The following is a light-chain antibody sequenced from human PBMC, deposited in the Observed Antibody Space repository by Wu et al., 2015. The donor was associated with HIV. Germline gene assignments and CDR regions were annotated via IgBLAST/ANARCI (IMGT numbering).Light chain of an antibody. CDR2: DAS. V-gene: IGKV3-20*01. CDR3: QQYGSSPPYT. J-gene: IGKJ2*01. CDR1: QSVGPY. Sequence: EIVLTQSPATLSLSPGERATVTCRASQSVGPYIAWFQQKPGQAPRLLMYDASTRATGIPARFSGSGTGTDFTLTISRLEPEDFTVYYCQQYGSSPPYTFGQGTNLEIK.